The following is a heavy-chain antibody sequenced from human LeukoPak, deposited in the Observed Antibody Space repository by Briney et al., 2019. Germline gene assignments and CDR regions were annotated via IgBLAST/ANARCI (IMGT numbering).Heavy chain of an antibody. V-gene: IGHV1-69*04. CDR3: ARDRTDCTNGVCYSSREFDY. J-gene: IGHJ4*02. CDR1: GYTFTTYG. D-gene: IGHD2-8*01. Sequence: SVKVSCKASGYTFTTYGITWVRQAPGQGLEWMGRIIPILGIANYAQKFQGRVTITADKSTSTAYMELSSLRSEDTAVYYCARDRTDCTNGVCYSSREFDYWGQGTLVTVSS. CDR2: IIPILGIA.